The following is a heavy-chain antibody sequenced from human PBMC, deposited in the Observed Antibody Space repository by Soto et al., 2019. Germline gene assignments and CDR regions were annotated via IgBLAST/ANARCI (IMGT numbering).Heavy chain of an antibody. CDR2: IKSKTDGGTT. V-gene: IGHV3-15*01. CDR1: GFTFSNAW. CDR3: TTGVSTYYYDSSGYYDGPDAFDI. J-gene: IGHJ3*02. D-gene: IGHD3-22*01. Sequence: GGSLRLSCAASGFTFSNAWMSWVRQAPGKGLEWVGRIKSKTDGGTTDYAAPVKGRFTISRDDSKNTLYLQMNSLKTEDTAVYYCTTGVSTYYYDSSGYYDGPDAFDIWGQGTMVTVS.